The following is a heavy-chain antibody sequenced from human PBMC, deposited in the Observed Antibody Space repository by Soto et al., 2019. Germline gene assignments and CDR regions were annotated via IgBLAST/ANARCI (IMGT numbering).Heavy chain of an antibody. CDR1: GGSISSYY. CDR2: ISATGST. Sequence: SETLSLTCTVSGGSISSYYWSWIRQPAGKGLEWVGRISATGSTNYNPSLKSRVTMSVDTSKNQFSLNLSSVTAADTAVYYCARDPGYSAYDFDYWGQGTLVTVSS. CDR3: ARDPGYSAYDFDY. J-gene: IGHJ4*02. V-gene: IGHV4-4*07. D-gene: IGHD5-12*01.